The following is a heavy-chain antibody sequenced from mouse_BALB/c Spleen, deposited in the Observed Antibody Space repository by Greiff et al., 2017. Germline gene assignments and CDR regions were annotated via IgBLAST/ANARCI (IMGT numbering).Heavy chain of an antibody. CDR3: ASDYYGSSWFAY. J-gene: IGHJ3*01. D-gene: IGHD1-1*01. Sequence: EVQGVESGGGLVQPGGSRKLSCAASGFTFSSFGMHWVRQAPAKGLVWVAYIRSGSSTIYYADTVKGRFTISRDNPKNTLFLQMTSLRSEDTAMYYCASDYYGSSWFAYWGQGTLVTVSA. CDR1: GFTFSSFG. CDR2: IRSGSSTI. V-gene: IGHV5-17*02.